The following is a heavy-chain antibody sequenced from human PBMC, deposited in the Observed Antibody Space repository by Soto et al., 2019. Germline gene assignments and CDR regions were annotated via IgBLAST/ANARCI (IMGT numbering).Heavy chain of an antibody. CDR1: GYAFNSHA. CDR2: INAGNGNT. CDR3: ARDQSGIGWYVDWFDP. D-gene: IGHD6-19*01. Sequence: ASVKVSCKASGYAFNSHAIHWMRQAPGQRLEWMGWINAGNGNTYYSEKFKGRVSLTRDTVATTVYMELTSLTSEDTGVYYCARDQSGIGWYVDWFDPWGQGTLVTVSS. V-gene: IGHV1-3*01. J-gene: IGHJ5*02.